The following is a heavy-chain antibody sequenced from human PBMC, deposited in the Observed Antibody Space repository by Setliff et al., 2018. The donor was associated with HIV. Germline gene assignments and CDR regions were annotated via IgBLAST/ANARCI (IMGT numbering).Heavy chain of an antibody. Sequence: SETLSLTCAVSGYSISSGYYWGWIRQPPGKGLEWIGSIYHSGSTYNNPSLKSRVTISVDTSKNQFSLKLTSVTAADTAVYYCARTLRAAAMGYFDYRGQGTLVTAPQ. J-gene: IGHJ4*02. CDR3: ARTLRAAAMGYFDY. CDR2: IYHSGST. CDR1: GYSISSGYY. V-gene: IGHV4-38-2*01. D-gene: IGHD5-18*01.